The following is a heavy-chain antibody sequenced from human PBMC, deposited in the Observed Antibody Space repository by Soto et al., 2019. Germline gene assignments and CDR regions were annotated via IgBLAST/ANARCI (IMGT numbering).Heavy chain of an antibody. D-gene: IGHD3-22*01. V-gene: IGHV1-3*05. J-gene: IGHJ4*02. CDR2: INAGNGNT. Sequence: QVQLVQSGAEEMKPGASVKVSCKASGYTLTRYSIHWVRPAPGQRLEWMGWINAGNGNTKFSQKFQGRVTITTDTFARTAYMELRGLRSEDTALYYCAILGTYYFDNSDNYFDFWGQGTLVTVSS. CDR1: GYTLTRYS. CDR3: AILGTYYFDNSDNYFDF.